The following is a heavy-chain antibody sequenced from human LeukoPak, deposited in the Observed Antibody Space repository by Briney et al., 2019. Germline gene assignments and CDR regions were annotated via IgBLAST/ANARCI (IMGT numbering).Heavy chain of an antibody. CDR1: GYTFTGYD. CDR2: INPNSGGT. CDR3: ARGSNYYDSSGYYSDY. Sequence: GASVRVSCKASGYTFTGYDMHWVRQAPGQGLEWRGWINPNSGGTNYAQKFQGRVTMTRDTSISTAYMELSRLRSDDTAVYYCARGSNYYDSSGYYSDYWGQGTLVTVSS. J-gene: IGHJ4*02. D-gene: IGHD3-22*01. V-gene: IGHV1-2*02.